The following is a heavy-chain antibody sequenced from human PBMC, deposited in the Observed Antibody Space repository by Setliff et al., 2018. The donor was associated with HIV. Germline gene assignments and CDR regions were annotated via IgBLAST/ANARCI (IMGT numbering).Heavy chain of an antibody. D-gene: IGHD3-3*01. Sequence: GGSLRLSCAASGFTFNNFGMHWVRQAPGKGLEWVALIWSDGSRIEYADSVKGRFNILRDDSKQTVDLQMNSLRADDTAVYYCVKDVVKFWSGSGALDFWGPGTLVTVSS. J-gene: IGHJ4*02. CDR2: IWSDGSRI. CDR1: GFTFNNFG. CDR3: VKDVVKFWSGSGALDF. V-gene: IGHV3-33*06.